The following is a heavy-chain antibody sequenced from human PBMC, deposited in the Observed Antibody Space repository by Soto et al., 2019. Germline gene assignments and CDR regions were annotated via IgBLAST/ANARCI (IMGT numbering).Heavy chain of an antibody. CDR3: ARHRAARRLDAFDI. Sequence: GESLKISCKGSGYSFTTYWIGWVRQMPGKGLEWMGVIYPGDSDTRYSPSFQGQVTISVDKSISTTYLQWNSLKASDTAMYFCARHRAARRLDAFDIWGQGTMVTVSS. CDR1: GYSFTTYW. V-gene: IGHV5-51*01. D-gene: IGHD6-6*01. J-gene: IGHJ3*02. CDR2: IYPGDSDT.